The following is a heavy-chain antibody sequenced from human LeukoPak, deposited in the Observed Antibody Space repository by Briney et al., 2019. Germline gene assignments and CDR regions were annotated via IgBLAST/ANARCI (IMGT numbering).Heavy chain of an antibody. Sequence: GGSLRLSCAASGFTFSSYSMNWVRQAPGKGLEWVSSISSSSSYIYYADSVKGRFTISRDNAKNSLYLQMNSLRAEDTAVYYCARAPAMVRGVIRYYFDYWGQGTLVTVSS. V-gene: IGHV3-21*01. CDR2: ISSSSSYI. J-gene: IGHJ4*02. CDR3: ARAPAMVRGVIRYYFDY. D-gene: IGHD3-10*01. CDR1: GFTFSSYS.